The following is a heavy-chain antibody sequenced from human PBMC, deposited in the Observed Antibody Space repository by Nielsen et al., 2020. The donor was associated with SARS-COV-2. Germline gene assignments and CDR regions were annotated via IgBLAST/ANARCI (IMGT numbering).Heavy chain of an antibody. J-gene: IGHJ6*02. CDR2: ISSSSSYI. Sequence: GESLKISCAASGFTFSSYSMNWVRQAPGKGLEWVSSISSSSSYIYYADSVKGRFTISRDNAKNSLYLQMNSLRAEDTAVYYCARDLIFGVAHLKYYYYGMDVWGQGTTVTVSS. CDR3: ARDLIFGVAHLKYYYYGMDV. CDR1: GFTFSSYS. V-gene: IGHV3-21*01. D-gene: IGHD3-3*01.